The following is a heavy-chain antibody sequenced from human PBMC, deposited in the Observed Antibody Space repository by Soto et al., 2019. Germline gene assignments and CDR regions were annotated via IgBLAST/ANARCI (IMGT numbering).Heavy chain of an antibody. Sequence: QVQLQESGPGLVKPSQTLSLTCTVSGGSISSGGYYWSWIRQHPGKGLEWIGYIYYSGSTYYNPSLKSRVTISVDTSKNQFSLKLSSVTAADTAVYYCARNTVVVVANWFDPWGQGTLVTVSS. CDR1: GGSISSGGYY. J-gene: IGHJ5*02. V-gene: IGHV4-31*03. CDR2: IYYSGST. D-gene: IGHD2-15*01. CDR3: ARNTVVVVANWFDP.